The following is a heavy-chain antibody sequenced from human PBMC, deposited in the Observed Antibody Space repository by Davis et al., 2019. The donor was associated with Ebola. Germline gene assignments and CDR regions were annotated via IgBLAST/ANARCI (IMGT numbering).Heavy chain of an antibody. J-gene: IGHJ4*02. CDR1: GYSISSGYY. CDR3: ASTMVRGVPDY. CDR2: IYYSGST. Sequence: SETLSLTCTVSGYSISSGYYWGWIRQPPGKGLEWIGYIYYSGSTNYNPSLKSRVTISVDTSKNQFSLKLSSVTAADTAVYYCASTMVRGVPDYWGQGTLVTVSS. D-gene: IGHD3-10*01. V-gene: IGHV4-38-2*02.